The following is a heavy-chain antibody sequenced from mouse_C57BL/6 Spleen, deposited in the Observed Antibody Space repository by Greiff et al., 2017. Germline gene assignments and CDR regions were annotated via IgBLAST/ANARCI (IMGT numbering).Heavy chain of an antibody. CDR1: GYTFTSYW. J-gene: IGHJ4*01. D-gene: IGHD2-1*01. Sequence: VKLQQPGAELVKPGASVKVSCKASGYTFTSYWMHWVKQRPGQGLEWIGRIHPSDSDTNYNQKFKGKATLTVDKSSSTAYMQLSSLTSEDSAVYYCAIRYYGNPYAMDYWGQGTSVTVSS. CDR3: AIRYYGNPYAMDY. V-gene: IGHV1-74*01. CDR2: IHPSDSDT.